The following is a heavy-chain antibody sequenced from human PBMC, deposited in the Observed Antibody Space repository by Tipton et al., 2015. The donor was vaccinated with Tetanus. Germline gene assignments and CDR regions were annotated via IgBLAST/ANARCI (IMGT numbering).Heavy chain of an antibody. V-gene: IGHV3-33*01. Sequence: SLRLSCAASGFIFRRYGIHRVRQAPGKGLEWVADSWYDGTDTYYADAVKGRFTISRDNSKHTLYLQMNSLRAEDTAVYYCAREADCSGGSCFSGDFDNWDQGTQVTVSS. CDR2: SWYDGTDT. CDR1: GFIFRRYG. CDR3: AREADCSGGSCFSGDFDN. J-gene: IGHJ4*02. D-gene: IGHD2-15*01.